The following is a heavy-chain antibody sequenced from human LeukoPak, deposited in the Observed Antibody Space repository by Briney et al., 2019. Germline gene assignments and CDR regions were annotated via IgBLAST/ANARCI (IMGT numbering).Heavy chain of an antibody. CDR1: GFTFSSYW. V-gene: IGHV3-7*01. Sequence: GGSLRLSCAASGFTFSSYWMGWVRQAPRKGLEWVANIKQDGSEKYYVDSMKGRFTISRDNAKNSLYLQMNSLRVEDTAVYYCARVIGPYFDSWGQGTLVTVSS. CDR3: ARVIGPYFDS. CDR2: IKQDGSEK. J-gene: IGHJ4*02.